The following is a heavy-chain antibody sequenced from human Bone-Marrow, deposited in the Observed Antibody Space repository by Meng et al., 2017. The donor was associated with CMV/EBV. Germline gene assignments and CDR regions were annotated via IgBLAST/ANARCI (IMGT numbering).Heavy chain of an antibody. CDR2: IYHSGST. V-gene: IGHV4-4*02. J-gene: IGHJ5*02. CDR1: GGSIRSSNW. D-gene: IGHD3-3*01. Sequence: QGQLQESGPGLGKPSGNLSLTCAVSGGSIRSSNWWSWVRQPPGKGLEWIGEIYHSGSTNYNPSLKSRVTISVDKSKNQFSLKLSSVTAADTAVYYCASGSFGAPSGWFDPWGQGTLVTVSS. CDR3: ASGSFGAPSGWFDP.